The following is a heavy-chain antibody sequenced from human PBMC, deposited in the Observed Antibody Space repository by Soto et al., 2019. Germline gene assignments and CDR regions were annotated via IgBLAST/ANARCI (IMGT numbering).Heavy chain of an antibody. J-gene: IGHJ4*02. V-gene: IGHV3-33*01. Sequence: QVQLVESGGGVVQPGTSLRLSCAASGFTFSNYGMNWVRQAPGEGLEWVAIIWYDGSNKYYADSVKGRFTISRDNSKNTLYLQLNSLTAEDTAVYYCARDGFKRHDYNWALDYWGQGALVTVSS. CDR1: GFTFSNYG. D-gene: IGHD4-4*01. CDR2: IWYDGSNK. CDR3: ARDGFKRHDYNWALDY.